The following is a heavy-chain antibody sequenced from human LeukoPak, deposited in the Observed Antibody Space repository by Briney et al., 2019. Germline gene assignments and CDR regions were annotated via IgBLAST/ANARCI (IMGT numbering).Heavy chain of an antibody. D-gene: IGHD2-2*01. CDR3: AKAQMTHCGSSTCSPDY. CDR1: GFTFSSYA. V-gene: IGHV3-30-3*01. Sequence: GRSLRLSCAASGFTFSSYAMHWVRQAPGKGLEWVAVISYDGSNKYYADSVKGRFTISRDNSKNTLYLQVNSLRAEDTAVYYCAKAQMTHCGSSTCSPDYWGQGTLVTVSS. J-gene: IGHJ4*02. CDR2: ISYDGSNK.